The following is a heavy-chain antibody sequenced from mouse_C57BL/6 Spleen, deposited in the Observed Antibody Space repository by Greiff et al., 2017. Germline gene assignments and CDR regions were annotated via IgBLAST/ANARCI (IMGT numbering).Heavy chain of an antibody. D-gene: IGHD2-4*01. CDR3: ARVEEGYDYDPYYFDY. Sequence: EVQLVESGGGLVKPGGSLKLSCAASGFTFSSYAMSWVRQTPEKRLEWVATISDGGSYTYYPDNVKGRFTISRDNAKNNLYLQMSHLKSEDTAMYYCARVEEGYDYDPYYFDYWGQGTTLTVAS. CDR2: ISDGGSYT. J-gene: IGHJ2*01. CDR1: GFTFSSYA. V-gene: IGHV5-4*01.